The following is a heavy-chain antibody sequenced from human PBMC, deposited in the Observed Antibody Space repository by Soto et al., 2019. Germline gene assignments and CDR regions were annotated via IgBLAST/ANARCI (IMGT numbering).Heavy chain of an antibody. Sequence: SETLSLTCTVSGGSISSGGYYWSWIRQHPGKGLEWIGYIYYSGSTYYNPSLKSRVTISVDTTKNQFFLKLSSVTAADTAVYYWVTTGRVYYYYGMDVWGQGTTVTVSS. CDR3: VTTGRVYYYYGMDV. CDR1: GGSISSGGYY. D-gene: IGHD3-10*01. J-gene: IGHJ6*02. V-gene: IGHV4-31*03. CDR2: IYYSGST.